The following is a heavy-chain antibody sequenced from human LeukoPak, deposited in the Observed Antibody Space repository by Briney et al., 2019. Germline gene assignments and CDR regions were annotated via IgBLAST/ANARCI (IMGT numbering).Heavy chain of an antibody. J-gene: IGHJ2*01. CDR2: IYYSGST. V-gene: IGHV4-39*07. D-gene: IGHD2-2*02. Sequence: SETLSLTCTVSGGSISSSSYYWGWIRQPPGKGLVWIGSIYYSGSTYYNPSLKSRVTISVDTSKNQFSLKLSSVTAADTAVYYCARRIDCSSTSCYTGGWYFDLWGRGTLVTVSS. CDR3: ARRIDCSSTSCYTGGWYFDL. CDR1: GGSISSSSYY.